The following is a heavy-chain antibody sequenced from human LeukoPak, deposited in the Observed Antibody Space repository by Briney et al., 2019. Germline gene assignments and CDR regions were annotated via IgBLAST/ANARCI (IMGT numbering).Heavy chain of an antibody. CDR3: ARDFYDSSGYYYDY. CDR1: GFTFSRYS. V-gene: IGHV3-21*01. D-gene: IGHD3-22*01. J-gene: IGHJ4*02. CDR2: ISGSSIYK. Sequence: GGSLRLSCAASGFTFSRYSMNWVRQAPGKGLEWVSSISGSSIYKYYADSVKGRYTISRDNAKNSLYLQMNSLRAEDTAVYYCARDFYDSSGYYYDYWGQGTLVTVSS.